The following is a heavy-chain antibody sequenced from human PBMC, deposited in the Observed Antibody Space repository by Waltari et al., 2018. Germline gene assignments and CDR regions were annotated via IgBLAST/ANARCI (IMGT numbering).Heavy chain of an antibody. CDR3: AGDRAIGLFFDY. CDR1: GDSISSNYW. D-gene: IGHD2-2*01. V-gene: IGHV4-4*02. J-gene: IGHJ4*02. CDR2: VHDSGRT. Sequence: QVQLQESGPGLVKPSGTLSLTCAVSGDSISSNYWWSWVRQSPGKGLEWIGQVHDSGRTHYNPSLQSRVTISVDKSKNQFSLNLNSVTAADTAVYYCAGDRAIGLFFDYWGQGTLVTVSS.